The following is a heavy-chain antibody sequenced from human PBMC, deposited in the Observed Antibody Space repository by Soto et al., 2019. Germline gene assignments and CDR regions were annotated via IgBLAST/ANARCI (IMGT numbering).Heavy chain of an antibody. D-gene: IGHD5-18*01. CDR3: AREGYSYEGMDV. J-gene: IGHJ6*02. CDR1: GYTFTSYA. Sequence: QVQLVQSGAEEKKPGASVKVSCKASGYTFTSYAMHWVRQAPGQRLEWMGCINAGNGNTKYSQKFQGRVTITRDTSASTAYMELSSLRSEDTAVYYCAREGYSYEGMDVWGQGTTVTVSS. V-gene: IGHV1-3*05. CDR2: INAGNGNT.